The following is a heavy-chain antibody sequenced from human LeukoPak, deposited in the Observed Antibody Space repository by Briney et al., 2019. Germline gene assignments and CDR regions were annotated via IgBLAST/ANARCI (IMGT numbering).Heavy chain of an antibody. Sequence: GASVKVSCKASGYTFTSYDINWVRQATGQGLEWMGWMNPNSGNTGYAQKFQGRVTMTRDTSTSTVYMELSSLRSEDTAVYYCARGDGSNDAFDIWGQGTMVTVSS. CDR3: ARGDGSNDAFDI. CDR2: MNPNSGNT. J-gene: IGHJ3*02. CDR1: GYTFTSYD. V-gene: IGHV1-8*01. D-gene: IGHD3-10*01.